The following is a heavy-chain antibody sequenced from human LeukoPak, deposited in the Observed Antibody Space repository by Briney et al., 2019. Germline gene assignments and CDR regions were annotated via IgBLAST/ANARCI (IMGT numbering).Heavy chain of an antibody. CDR2: IYYSGST. V-gene: IGHV4-39*01. CDR3: ARHSSSPYYYGMDV. Sequence: PSETLSLTCTVSGGSISSSSYYWGWIRQPPGKGLEWIGSIYYSGSTYYNPSLKSRVTISVDTSKNQFSLKLSSVTAADTAVYYCARHSSSPYYYGMDVWGQGTTVTVSS. D-gene: IGHD6-13*01. CDR1: GGSISSSSYY. J-gene: IGHJ6*02.